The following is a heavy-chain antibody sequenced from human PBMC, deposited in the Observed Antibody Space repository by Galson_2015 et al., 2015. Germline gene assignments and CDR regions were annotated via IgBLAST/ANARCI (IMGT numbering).Heavy chain of an antibody. Sequence: SVKVSCKASGYTFTSYAMNWVRQAPGQGLEWMGWINTNTGNPTYAQGFTGRFVFSLDTSVSTAYLQICSLKAEDTAVYYCARTHMVEILYYYYGMDVWGQGTTVTVSS. CDR3: ARTHMVEILYYYYGMDV. V-gene: IGHV7-4-1*01. CDR2: INTNTGNP. J-gene: IGHJ6*02. D-gene: IGHD3-10*01. CDR1: GYTFTSYA.